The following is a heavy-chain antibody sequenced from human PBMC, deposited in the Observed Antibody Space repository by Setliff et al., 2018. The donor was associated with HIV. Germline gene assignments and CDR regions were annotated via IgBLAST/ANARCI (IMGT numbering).Heavy chain of an antibody. Sequence: GESLRLSCTASGFTFSSYAMSWVRQAPGKGLEWVSGITGSGDNTYYADNVEGRFIISRDNSQNTLYLQMNSLTAEDTAIYYCAKRDYEDSTSYAPFFQYWGQGTLVTVSS. V-gene: IGHV3-23*01. CDR2: ITGSGDNT. J-gene: IGHJ1*01. D-gene: IGHD3-22*01. CDR1: GFTFSSYA. CDR3: AKRDYEDSTSYAPFFQY.